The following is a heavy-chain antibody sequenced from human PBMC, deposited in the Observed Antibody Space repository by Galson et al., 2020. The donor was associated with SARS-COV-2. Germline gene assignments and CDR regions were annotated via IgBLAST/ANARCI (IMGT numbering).Heavy chain of an antibody. CDR3: AKVGVHFDYTYLSDS. CDR2: IPYDGTKR. V-gene: IGHV3-30*02. Sequence: GGSLRLSCAASGFTFSSYGLHWVRQAPGKGLEWVAFIPYDGTKRYYADSVKGRFTISRDNSENTLYLQMNSLRPEDTAIYYCAKVGVHFDYTYLSDSWGQGTLVTVSS. CDR1: GFTFSSYG. J-gene: IGHJ4*02. D-gene: IGHD4-4*01.